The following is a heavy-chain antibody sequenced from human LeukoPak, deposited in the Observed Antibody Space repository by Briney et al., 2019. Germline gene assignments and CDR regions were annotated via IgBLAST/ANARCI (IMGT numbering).Heavy chain of an antibody. J-gene: IGHJ4*02. CDR1: GFIFSGYE. CDR2: INQDGSEE. D-gene: IGHD5-12*01. Sequence: GGSLRLSCEASGFIFSGYEMNWVRQAPGKGLEWVAHINQDGSEEHYMDSVKARFTISRDNAKNSLSLQMNSLRAEDTAVYYCVRDGGVSGYDLLDYWGQGTLVTVSS. V-gene: IGHV3-7*01. CDR3: VRDGGVSGYDLLDY.